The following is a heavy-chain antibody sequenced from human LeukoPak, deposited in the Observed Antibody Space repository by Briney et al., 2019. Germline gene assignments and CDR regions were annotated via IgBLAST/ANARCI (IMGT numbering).Heavy chain of an antibody. CDR1: GFPFSSYW. CDR3: ARGAAAGTMWGGFDY. D-gene: IGHD6-13*01. V-gene: IGHV3-74*01. Sequence: GSLRLSCAASGFPFSSYWMHWVRPAPGKGLVWVSRINSDGSSTSYADSVKGRFTISRDNAKNTLYLQMNSLRAEDTAVYYCARGAAAGTMWGGFDYWGQGTLVTVSS. J-gene: IGHJ4*02. CDR2: INSDGSST.